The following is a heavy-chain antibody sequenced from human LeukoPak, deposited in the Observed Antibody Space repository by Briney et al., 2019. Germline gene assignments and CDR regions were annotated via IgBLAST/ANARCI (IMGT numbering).Heavy chain of an antibody. CDR3: AREGYSSGWSFDY. J-gene: IGHJ4*02. V-gene: IGHV3-66*02. D-gene: IGHD6-19*01. CDR2: IYDGGTT. Sequence: PGGSLRLSCAASGFTVSSNYMSWVRQAPGKGLEWVSVIYDGGTTYYADSVKGRFTISRDNSKNTLYLQMNSLRAEDTAVHYCAREGYSSGWSFDYWGQGTLVTVSS. CDR1: GFTVSSNY.